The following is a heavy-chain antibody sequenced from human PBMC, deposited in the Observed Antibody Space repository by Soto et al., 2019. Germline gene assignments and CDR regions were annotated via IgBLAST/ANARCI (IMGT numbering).Heavy chain of an antibody. D-gene: IGHD3-10*01. CDR3: ARDNFILAHYYGSGSYLFDY. V-gene: IGHV4-34*01. Sequence: SETLSLTCAVYGGSFSGYYWTWIRQPPGTGLEWIGEINHSGSTNYNPSLKSRVTISVDTSKNQFSLKLSSVTAADTAVYYCARDNFILAHYYGSGSYLFDYRGQGTLVTGSS. CDR1: GGSFSGYY. CDR2: INHSGST. J-gene: IGHJ4*02.